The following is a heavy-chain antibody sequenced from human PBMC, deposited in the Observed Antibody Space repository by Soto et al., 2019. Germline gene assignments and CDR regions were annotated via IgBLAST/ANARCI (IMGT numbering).Heavy chain of an antibody. CDR1: GYIFSNYY. J-gene: IGHJ3*02. CDR3: ARRGMSKIGFDT. D-gene: IGHD3-10*01. V-gene: IGHV1-46*01. CDR2: FNPSGDAT. Sequence: QVQLVQSGAEVKKPGTSVKVSCKASGYIFSNYYMHWVRQAPGQGLEWMGVFNPSGDATHYAQSFQGRFSVTRDTSTSTVYMELSTLTSEDTAVYYCARRGMSKIGFDTWGQGTMVTVSS.